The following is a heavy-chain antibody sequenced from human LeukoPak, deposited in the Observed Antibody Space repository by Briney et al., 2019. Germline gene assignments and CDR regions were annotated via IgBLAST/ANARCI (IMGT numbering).Heavy chain of an antibody. Sequence: SETLSLTCAVYGGSFSGYYWSWIRQPPGKGLEWIGEINHSGRTNYNPSLKSRVTISVDTSKNQFSLKLSSVTAADTAVYYCARGQWLVPTGDYWGQGTLVTVSS. V-gene: IGHV4-34*01. CDR3: ARGQWLVPTGDY. J-gene: IGHJ4*02. CDR1: GGSFSGYY. D-gene: IGHD6-19*01. CDR2: INHSGRT.